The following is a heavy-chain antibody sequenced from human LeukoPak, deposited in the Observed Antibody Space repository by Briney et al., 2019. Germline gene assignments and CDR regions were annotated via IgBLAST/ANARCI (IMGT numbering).Heavy chain of an antibody. CDR1: GYTFTSYA. CDR2: INTNTGNP. CDR3: ARRGYSYGYYWFDP. D-gene: IGHD5-18*01. Sequence: ASVKVSCKASGYTFTSYAMNWVRRAPGQGLEWMGWINTNTGNPTYAQGFTGRFVFSFDTSVSTAYLQISSIKAEDTAVYYCARRGYSYGYYWFDPWGQGTLVTVSS. V-gene: IGHV7-4-1*02. J-gene: IGHJ5*02.